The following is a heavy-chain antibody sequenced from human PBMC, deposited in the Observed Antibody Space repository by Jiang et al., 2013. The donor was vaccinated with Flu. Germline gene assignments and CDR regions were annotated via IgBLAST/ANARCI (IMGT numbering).Heavy chain of an antibody. CDR2: IYASGTT. D-gene: IGHD4-11*01. V-gene: IGHV4-61*02. J-gene: IGHJ4*02. Sequence: GSGLVKPSQTLSLTCTVSGGSISSGTYCWSWIRQPAGKGLEWIGRIYASGTTSYNPSLKSRVTISVDTTKNQLSLKLNSVTAADTAMYYCARGEVLYSDKSLYYFDYWGQGALVTVSS. CDR1: GGSISSGTYC. CDR3: ARGEVLYSDKSLYYFDY.